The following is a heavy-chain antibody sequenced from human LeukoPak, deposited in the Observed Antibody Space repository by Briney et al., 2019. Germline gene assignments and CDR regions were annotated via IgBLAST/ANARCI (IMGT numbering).Heavy chain of an antibody. CDR2: ISSDGNNK. CDR1: GFTFSSNN. J-gene: IGHJ5*01. CDR3: AGPGGDRSFDF. V-gene: IGHV3-30-3*01. Sequence: GSLRLSCEASGFTFSSNNIHWVRQAPGKGLEWVAAISSDGNNKWYAVAVKGRFTISRDNSKNTVYLQMNSLSVEDTALYYCAGPGGDRSFDFWGQGSLVTVSS. D-gene: IGHD2-21*02.